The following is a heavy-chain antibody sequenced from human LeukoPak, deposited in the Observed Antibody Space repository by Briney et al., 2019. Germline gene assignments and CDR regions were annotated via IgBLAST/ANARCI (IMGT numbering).Heavy chain of an antibody. CDR3: ARSPPDDYYDSSGYFVVY. D-gene: IGHD3-22*01. Sequence: PGRSLRLSCAASGFTFDDYAMHWVRQAPGKGLEWVSGISWNSGSIGYADSVKGRFTISRDNAKNSLYLQMNSLRAEDTAVYYCARSPPDDYYDSSGYFVVYWGQGTLVTVSS. J-gene: IGHJ4*02. CDR2: ISWNSGSI. V-gene: IGHV3-9*01. CDR1: GFTFDDYA.